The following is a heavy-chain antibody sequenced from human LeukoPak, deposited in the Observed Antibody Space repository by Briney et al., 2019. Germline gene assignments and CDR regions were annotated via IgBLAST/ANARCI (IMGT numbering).Heavy chain of an antibody. Sequence: GESPKISCKGSGYSSTSYWIGWVRQMPGKGLEWMGIIYPGDSDTRYSPSFQGQVTISADKSISTAYLQWSSLKASDTAMYYCARIESGYYAADSFDYWGQGTLVTVSS. CDR3: ARIESGYYAADSFDY. V-gene: IGHV5-51*01. CDR2: IYPGDSDT. CDR1: GYSSTSYW. J-gene: IGHJ4*02. D-gene: IGHD3-3*01.